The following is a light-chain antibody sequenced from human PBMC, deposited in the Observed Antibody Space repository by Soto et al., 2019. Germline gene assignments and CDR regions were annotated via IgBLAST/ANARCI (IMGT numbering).Light chain of an antibody. Sequence: DIQMTQSPSTLSASVGDRVTITCRASQSIGDRLAWYQQKPGKFPKLLIYDASSVESGVPSRFSGSGSGTDFTLTVSSLQPDDFATYYCQQYYRLWTFGQGTKVEIK. CDR2: DAS. V-gene: IGKV1-5*01. J-gene: IGKJ1*01. CDR1: QSIGDR. CDR3: QQYYRLWT.